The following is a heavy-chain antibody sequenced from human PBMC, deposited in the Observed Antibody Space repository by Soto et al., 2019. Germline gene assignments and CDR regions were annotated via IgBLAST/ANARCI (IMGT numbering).Heavy chain of an antibody. CDR1: GFTFSSYA. CDR2: ISGSGGST. V-gene: IGHV3-23*01. CDR3: AKALHPVYYYYYMDV. J-gene: IGHJ6*03. Sequence: GGSLRLSCAASGFTFSSYAMSWVRQAPGKGLEWVSAISGSGGSTYYADSVKGRFTISSDNSKNTLYLQMNSLRAEDTAVYYCAKALHPVYYYYYMDVWGKGTTVTVSS.